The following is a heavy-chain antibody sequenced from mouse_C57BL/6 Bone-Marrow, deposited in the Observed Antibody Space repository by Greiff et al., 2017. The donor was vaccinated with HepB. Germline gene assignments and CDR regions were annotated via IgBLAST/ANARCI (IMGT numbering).Heavy chain of an antibody. J-gene: IGHJ4*01. D-gene: IGHD1-1*01. CDR2: IYPGNSDT. CDR3: TRPLYGSSYPYAMDY. CDR1: GYTFTSYW. Sequence: VQLQQSGTVLARPGASVKMSCKTSGYTFTSYWMHWVKQRPGQGLEWIGAIYPGNSDTSYNQQFKGKAKLTAVTSASTAYMELSSLTNEDSAVYYCTRPLYGSSYPYAMDYWGQGTSVTVSS. V-gene: IGHV1-5*01.